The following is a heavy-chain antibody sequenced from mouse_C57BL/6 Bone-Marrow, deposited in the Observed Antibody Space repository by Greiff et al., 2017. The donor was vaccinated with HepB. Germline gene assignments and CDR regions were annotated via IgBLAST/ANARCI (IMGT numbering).Heavy chain of an antibody. CDR1: GFSLTSYG. CDR3: ARNRGYERGDYFDY. CDR2: IWSGGST. Sequence: QVQLKESGPGLVQPSQSLSITCTVSGFSLTSYGVHWVRQSPGKGLEWLGVIWSGGSTDYNAAFISRLSISKDNSKSQVFFKMNSLQADDTAIYYCARNRGYERGDYFDYWGQGTTLTVSS. D-gene: IGHD2-2*01. J-gene: IGHJ2*01. V-gene: IGHV2-2*01.